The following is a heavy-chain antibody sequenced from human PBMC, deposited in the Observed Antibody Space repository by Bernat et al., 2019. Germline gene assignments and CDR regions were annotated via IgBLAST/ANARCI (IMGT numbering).Heavy chain of an antibody. CDR2: MSHDGSYE. Sequence: QVQLVESGGGVVQPGRSLRLSCVASGFTLSNYGMHWVRQAPGKGLEWVAVMSHDGSYEYSADSVKGRFTISRDNSKNTLYLEMNSLRVEDTAVYYCAKDSQLKYYYGTGSYSSFDPWGQGTLVTVSS. J-gene: IGHJ5*02. CDR1: GFTLSNYG. CDR3: AKDSQLKYYYGTGSYSSFDP. D-gene: IGHD3-10*01. V-gene: IGHV3-30*18.